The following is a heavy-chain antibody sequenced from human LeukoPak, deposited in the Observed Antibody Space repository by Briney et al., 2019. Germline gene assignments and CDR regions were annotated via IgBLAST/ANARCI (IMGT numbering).Heavy chain of an antibody. CDR1: GFTFNDYY. V-gene: IGHV1-2*02. D-gene: IGHD3-16*01. Sequence: ASVKVSCRTSGFTFNDYYIHWVRQAPGQGLEWMGWINPKNGNTNYAQKFQGRVTVTRDKSRTTVFMELNSLRSDDTAVYYCARSPNRQFVYSQYYDYMDVRGKGTTVTVSS. CDR2: INPKNGNT. J-gene: IGHJ6*03. CDR3: ARSPNRQFVYSQYYDYMDV.